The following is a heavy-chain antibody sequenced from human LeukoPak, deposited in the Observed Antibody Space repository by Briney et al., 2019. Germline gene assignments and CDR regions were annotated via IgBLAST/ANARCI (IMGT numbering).Heavy chain of an antibody. J-gene: IGHJ4*02. CDR3: ARDAIAVAPYSHLDY. CDR1: GFTFSSYW. V-gene: IGHV3-7*01. Sequence: GGSLRLSCAASGFTFSSYWMSWVRQAPGKGLEWVANIKQDGSEKYYVDSVKGRFTISRDNAKNSLYLQMNSLRAEDTAVYYCARDAIAVAPYSHLDYWGQGTLVTVSS. CDR2: IKQDGSEK. D-gene: IGHD6-19*01.